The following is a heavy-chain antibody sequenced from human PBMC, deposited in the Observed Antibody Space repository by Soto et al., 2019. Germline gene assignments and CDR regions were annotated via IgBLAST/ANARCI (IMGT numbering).Heavy chain of an antibody. CDR2: INGDGSEK. J-gene: IGHJ5*02. D-gene: IGHD7-27*01. V-gene: IGHV3-7*03. CDR1: GFTFTNYW. Sequence: PGGSLRLSCAASGFTFTNYWMSWVRQVPGKGLEWVANINGDGSEKYYVDSVKGRFTISRDNAKNSLYLQMDSLRAEDTAVYYCARTNWYYDLWGQGTLVTVSS. CDR3: ARTNWYYDL.